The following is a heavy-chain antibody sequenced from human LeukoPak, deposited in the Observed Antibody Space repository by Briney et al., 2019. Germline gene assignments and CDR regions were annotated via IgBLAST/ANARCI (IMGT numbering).Heavy chain of an antibody. CDR1: GFTFSNAW. Sequence: GGSLRLSCAASGFTFSNAWMNWVRQAPGKGLEWVGRIKSKTDGGTAADGGTTDYAAPVKGRFTISRDDSKNTLYLQMNSLKTEDTAVYYCTTGYNGSPFDYWGQGTLVTVSS. V-gene: IGHV3-15*01. CDR3: TTGYNGSPFDY. J-gene: IGHJ4*02. CDR2: IKSKTDGGTAADGGTT. D-gene: IGHD1-26*01.